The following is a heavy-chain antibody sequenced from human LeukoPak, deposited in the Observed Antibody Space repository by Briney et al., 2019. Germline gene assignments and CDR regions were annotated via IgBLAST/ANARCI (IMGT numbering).Heavy chain of an antibody. J-gene: IGHJ4*02. V-gene: IGHV3-74*01. D-gene: IGHD6-19*01. CDR3: IRSSGWPDY. CDR2: ITSDSDGSST. CDR1: GFTLSNHW. Sequence: GGSLRLSCAASGFTLSNHWMHWVRQAPGKGLLWVSRITSDSDGSSTVYADSVRGRFTISRDNAKDTLYLQMNSLRAEDTAVYYCIRSSGWPDYWGQGTLVTVSS.